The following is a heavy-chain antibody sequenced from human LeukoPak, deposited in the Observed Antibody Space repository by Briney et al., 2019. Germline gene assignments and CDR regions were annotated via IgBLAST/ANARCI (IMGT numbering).Heavy chain of an antibody. J-gene: IGHJ4*02. CDR2: IYYSGST. V-gene: IGHV4-39*07. CDR3: ASTGCSSTSCYALSLNY. D-gene: IGHD2-2*01. Sequence: SETLSLTCTVSGGSISSSSYYWGWIRQPPGKGLEWIGSIYYSGSTYYNPPLKSRVTISVDTSKNQFSLKLSSVTAADTAVYYCASTGCSSTSCYALSLNYWGQGTLVTVSS. CDR1: GGSISSSSYY.